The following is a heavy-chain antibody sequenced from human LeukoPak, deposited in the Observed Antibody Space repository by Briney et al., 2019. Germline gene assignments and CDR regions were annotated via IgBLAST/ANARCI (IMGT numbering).Heavy chain of an antibody. CDR1: GFTFSSYS. J-gene: IGHJ4*02. V-gene: IGHV3-23*01. CDR2: ISGSGGST. D-gene: IGHD6-13*01. Sequence: GGSLRLSCAASGFTFSSYSMNWVRQAPGKGLEWVSAISGSGGSTYYSDSVKGRFTISRDNSKNTLYLQMNSLRAEDTALYYCAKASSWYFDYWGQGTLVTVSS. CDR3: AKASSWYFDY.